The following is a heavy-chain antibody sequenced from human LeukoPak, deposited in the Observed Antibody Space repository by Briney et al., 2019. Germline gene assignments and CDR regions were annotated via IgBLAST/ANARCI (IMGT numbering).Heavy chain of an antibody. CDR2: IWYDGSNK. Sequence: GRSLRLSCAASGFTFRNHGMHWIHQAPGKGLEWVAIIWYDGSNKYYAASVNGRFTISRDNSKNTLYLQMNSLRDDDTAVYYCVRDRGALQYFDYWGQGTLVAVSS. CDR1: GFTFRNHG. V-gene: IGHV3-33*01. D-gene: IGHD2/OR15-2a*01. J-gene: IGHJ4*02. CDR3: VRDRGALQYFDY.